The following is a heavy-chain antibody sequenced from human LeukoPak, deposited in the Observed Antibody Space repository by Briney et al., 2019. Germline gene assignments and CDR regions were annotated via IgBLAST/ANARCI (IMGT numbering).Heavy chain of an antibody. J-gene: IGHJ6*03. CDR2: IYYIGST. D-gene: IGHD4-23*01. CDR3: ASMRGNLNYYYMDV. Sequence: SETLSLTCTVSGGSITSYYWSWIRQPPGKGLEWIGYIYYIGSTIYNPSLKSRVPISVDTSKNQFSLKLNSVTAADTAVYYCASMRGNLNYYYMDVWGKGTTVTVSS. CDR1: GGSITSYY. V-gene: IGHV4-59*01.